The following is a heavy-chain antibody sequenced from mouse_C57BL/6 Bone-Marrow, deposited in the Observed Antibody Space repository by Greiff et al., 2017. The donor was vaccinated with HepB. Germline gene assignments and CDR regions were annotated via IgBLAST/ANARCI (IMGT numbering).Heavy chain of an antibody. CDR1: GYTFTSHT. Sequence: QVQLQQSGAELARPGASVKMSCKASGYTFTSHTMHWVKQRPGQGLEWIGYINPSSGYTKYNQKFKDKATLTADKSSSTAYMQLSSLTSEDSAVYYCVYYSWFAYWGQGTLVTVSA. D-gene: IGHD1-1*01. V-gene: IGHV1-4*01. CDR2: INPSSGYT. J-gene: IGHJ3*01. CDR3: VYYSWFAY.